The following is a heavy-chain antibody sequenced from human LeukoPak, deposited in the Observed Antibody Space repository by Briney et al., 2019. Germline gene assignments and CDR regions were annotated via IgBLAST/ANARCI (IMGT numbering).Heavy chain of an antibody. CDR2: IYYSGSTY. J-gene: IGHJ5*02. CDR3: ASSGSYHLPSNS. V-gene: IGHV4-39*01. D-gene: IGHD1-26*01. Sequence: PSETLSLTCTVSGGSISSSSYYWGWIRQPPGKGLEWIGSIYYSGSTYYYNPSLNSRVTISVDSSKNQFSLKLSSVTAVDTAVYYCASSGSYHLPSNSWGQGTLVTVSS. CDR1: GGSISSSSYY.